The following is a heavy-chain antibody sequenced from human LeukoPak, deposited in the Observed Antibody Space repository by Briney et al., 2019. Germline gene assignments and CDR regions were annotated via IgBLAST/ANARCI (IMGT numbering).Heavy chain of an antibody. CDR2: IIPIFGTA. V-gene: IGHV1-69*05. J-gene: IGHJ3*02. Sequence: SVKVSCKASGGTFCSYAISWVRQAPGQGLEWMGRIIPIFGTANYAQKFQGRVTITTDESTSTAYMELSSLRSEDTAVYYCARGRGLGITMPVDDFDIWGQGTMVTVSS. CDR1: GGTFCSYA. CDR3: ARGRGLGITMPVDDFDI. D-gene: IGHD3-10*01.